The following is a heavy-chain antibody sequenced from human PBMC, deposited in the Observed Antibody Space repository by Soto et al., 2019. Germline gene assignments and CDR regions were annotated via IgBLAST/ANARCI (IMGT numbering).Heavy chain of an antibody. CDR3: VRARGAQWFGDQLF. CDR1: GFTFSLYD. V-gene: IGHV3-13*04. D-gene: IGHD3-10*01. J-gene: IGHJ4*02. CDR2: IGTPGDT. Sequence: EVQLVESGGGLVQSGGSLRLSCAASGFTFSLYDMHWVRQTTENSLEWVSAIGTPGDTYYTDSVKGRFTISRENAKNSLYLQMNSLRVGATAVYYCVRARGAQWFGDQLFWGQGILVTVLS.